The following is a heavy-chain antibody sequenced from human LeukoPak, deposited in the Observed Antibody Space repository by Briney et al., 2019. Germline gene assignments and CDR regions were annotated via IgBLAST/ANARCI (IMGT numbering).Heavy chain of an antibody. CDR1: GYSISSGYY. D-gene: IGHD3-3*01. CDR2: IYHSGST. CDR3: ARERGIRSGYNYYYYYYMDV. V-gene: IGHV4-38-2*02. J-gene: IGHJ6*03. Sequence: PSETLSLTCAVSGYSISSGYYWGWIRQPPGKGLEWIGSIYHSGSTYYNPSLKSRVTISVDTSKNQFSLKLSSVTVADTAVYYCARERGIRSGYNYYYYYYMDVWGKGTTVTVSS.